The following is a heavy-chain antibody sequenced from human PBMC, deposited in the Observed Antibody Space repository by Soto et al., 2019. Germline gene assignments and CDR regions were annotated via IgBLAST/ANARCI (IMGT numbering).Heavy chain of an antibody. Sequence: ALVTVSCTVSRYTFTDLYIHWVRQAPGLGIEWMGLIDPNSGDSIRTQKFQGSLTMTRDTSTSTVYMELSSLRFDDTDVYYCARDYYGPLDYRGQGALVTVSS. J-gene: IGHJ4*02. CDR1: RYTFTDLY. V-gene: IGHV1-2*02. CDR3: ARDYYGPLDY. D-gene: IGHD3-10*01. CDR2: IDPNSGDS.